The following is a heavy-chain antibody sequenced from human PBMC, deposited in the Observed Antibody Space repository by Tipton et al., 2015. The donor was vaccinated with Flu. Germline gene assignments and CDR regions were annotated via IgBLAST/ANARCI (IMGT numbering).Heavy chain of an antibody. CDR2: IYYSGTT. D-gene: IGHD3-10*01. Sequence: TLSLTCIVSGGSIISGGAYWTWIRQHPGKGLEWIGCIYYSGTTYYNPSLESRLTISVDTSKNQFSLRLNSVTAADTAVHYCARDQGFGDGLTYDYYVMDVWGQGTTVTVSS. J-gene: IGHJ6*02. V-gene: IGHV4-31*03. CDR1: GGSIISGGAY. CDR3: ARDQGFGDGLTYDYYVMDV.